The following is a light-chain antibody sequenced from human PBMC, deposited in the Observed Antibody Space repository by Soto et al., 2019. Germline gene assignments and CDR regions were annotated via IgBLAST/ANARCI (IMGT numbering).Light chain of an antibody. CDR2: DTS. CDR3: QQRKHWPPIT. V-gene: IGKV3-15*01. Sequence: EVVMTQSPATLSVSPGEGATLSCRASQGIGDTLAWYQHKPGQTPRLLIYDTSTRATGVPARFSGSGSGTVFTLTIGSLEPEDSAVYYCQQRKHWPPITFGQGTRLEIK. CDR1: QGIGDT. J-gene: IGKJ5*01.